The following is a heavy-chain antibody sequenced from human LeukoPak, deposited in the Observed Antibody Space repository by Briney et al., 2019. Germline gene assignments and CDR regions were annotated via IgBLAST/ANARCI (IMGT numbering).Heavy chain of an antibody. CDR2: ISSISSTM. Sequence: PGGSLRLSCAASKFTFSDYYMSWIRQAPGKGLEWVSYISSISSTMYYADSVKGRFTISRDNSKNTLYLQMNGLRAEDTAVYYCARARSSYGYGDAFDIWGQGTMVTVSS. CDR1: KFTFSDYY. D-gene: IGHD5-18*01. CDR3: ARARSSYGYGDAFDI. V-gene: IGHV3-11*04. J-gene: IGHJ3*02.